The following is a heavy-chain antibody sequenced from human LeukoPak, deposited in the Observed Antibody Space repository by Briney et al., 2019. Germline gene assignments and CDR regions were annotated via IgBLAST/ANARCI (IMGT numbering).Heavy chain of an antibody. CDR1: GGSISSNGYY. V-gene: IGHV4-39*01. Sequence: PSETLSLTCTVSGGSISSNGYYWGWIRQPPGKGLEWIGSFYYTGSTFYSPSLKSRVTISVDTSKNQFSLKPSSVTAADTAVYYCARRSGTYHAFDIWGQGTMVTVSS. D-gene: IGHD1-26*01. CDR2: FYYTGST. J-gene: IGHJ3*02. CDR3: ARRSGTYHAFDI.